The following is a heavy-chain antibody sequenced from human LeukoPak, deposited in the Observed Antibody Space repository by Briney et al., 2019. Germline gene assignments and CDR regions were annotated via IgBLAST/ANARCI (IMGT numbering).Heavy chain of an antibody. D-gene: IGHD3-22*01. CDR1: GFTFSSYA. V-gene: IGHV3-23*01. J-gene: IGHJ4*02. Sequence: TGGSLRLSCAASGFTFSSYAMTWVRQTPGKGLEWVSAISGSGGSTYYADSVKGRFTISRDNSKNTLYLQMNSLRAEDTAVYYCAKGSSYSYDTSGYYYWGQGTLVTVSS. CDR2: ISGSGGST. CDR3: AKGSSYSYDTSGYYY.